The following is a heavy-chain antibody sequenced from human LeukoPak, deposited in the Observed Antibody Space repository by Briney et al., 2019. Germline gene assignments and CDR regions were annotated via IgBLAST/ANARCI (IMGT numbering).Heavy chain of an antibody. D-gene: IGHD6-13*01. J-gene: IGHJ6*03. CDR1: GASISSSF. Sequence: SETLSLTCTVSGASISSSFWTWIRQSPGKGLEWIGYIYYSGSTNYNPSLKSRVTISVDTSKNQFSLKLSSVTAADTAVYYCARTTEAHSWRTRYYDYYMDVWGKGTTVTVSS. V-gene: IGHV4-59*01. CDR3: ARTTEAHSWRTRYYDYYMDV. CDR2: IYYSGST.